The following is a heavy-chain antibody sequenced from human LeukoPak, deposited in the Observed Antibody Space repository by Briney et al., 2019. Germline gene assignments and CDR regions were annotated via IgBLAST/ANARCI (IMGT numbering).Heavy chain of an antibody. CDR2: IIPIFGTA. CDR3: ARADYYGSGSYYNYFDY. CDR1: GYTFTSYG. Sequence: ASVKVSCKASGYTFTSYGISWVRQAPGQGLEWMGGIIPIFGTANYAQKFQGRVTITADESTSTAYMELSSLRSEDTAVYYCARADYYGSGSYYNYFDYWGQGTLVTVSS. V-gene: IGHV1-69*13. J-gene: IGHJ4*02. D-gene: IGHD3-10*01.